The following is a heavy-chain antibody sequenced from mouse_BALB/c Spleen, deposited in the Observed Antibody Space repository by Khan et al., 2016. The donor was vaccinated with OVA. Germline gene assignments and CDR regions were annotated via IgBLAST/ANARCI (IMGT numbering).Heavy chain of an antibody. D-gene: IGHD3-3*01. Sequence: EVELVESGGGLVKPGGSLKLSCAASGFAFSSYDMSWVRQTPEKRLEWVAYISSGGGSTYYPDTVKGRFTISRDNAKNILYLQMGSLKSEDTAMYSCARHSGTWFAYWGQGTLVTVSA. CDR2: ISSGGGST. CDR1: GFAFSSYD. J-gene: IGHJ3*01. CDR3: ARHSGTWFAY. V-gene: IGHV5-12-1*01.